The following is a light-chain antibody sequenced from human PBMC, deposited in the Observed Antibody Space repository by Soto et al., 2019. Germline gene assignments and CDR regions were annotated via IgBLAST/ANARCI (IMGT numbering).Light chain of an antibody. Sequence: NQISQSTSVLSSAGFVSITISCGASQYIGNALGWYQQKPGKPPKVLIYGASNLQSGVPPRFSGSGSGTDFTLAISRLQPEYSTTYYSPQDTNYPWTFGQGTKVDIK. J-gene: IGKJ1*01. V-gene: IGKV1-6*01. CDR3: PQDTNYPWT. CDR1: QYIGNA. CDR2: GAS.